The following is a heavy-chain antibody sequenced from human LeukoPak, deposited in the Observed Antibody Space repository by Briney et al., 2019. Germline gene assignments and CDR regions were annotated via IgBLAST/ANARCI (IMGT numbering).Heavy chain of an antibody. CDR1: GGSISSSSYY. Sequence: SETLSLTCTVSGGSISSSSYYWCWIHQPPGKGLEWIGSIYYSGSTYYNPSLKSRVTISVDTSKNQFSLKLSSVTAADTAVYYCASSYYDFWSGYYTGFGWFDPWGQGTLVTVSS. CDR3: ASSYYDFWSGYYTGFGWFDP. J-gene: IGHJ5*02. D-gene: IGHD3-3*01. CDR2: IYYSGST. V-gene: IGHV4-39*01.